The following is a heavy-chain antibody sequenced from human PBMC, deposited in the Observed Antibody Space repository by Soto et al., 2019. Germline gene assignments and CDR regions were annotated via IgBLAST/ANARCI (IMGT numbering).Heavy chain of an antibody. CDR1: GFTVSSNY. CDR2: IYSGCST. D-gene: IGHD3-22*01. CDR3: AREDYYDSSGYYGY. Sequence: EVQLVESGGGLIQPGGSLRLSCAASGFTVSSNYMSWVRQAPGKGLEWVSVIYSGCSTYYADSVKGRFTISRDNSKNTLYLQMNSLRAEDTAVYYCAREDYYDSSGYYGYWGQGTLVTVSS. V-gene: IGHV3-53*01. J-gene: IGHJ4*02.